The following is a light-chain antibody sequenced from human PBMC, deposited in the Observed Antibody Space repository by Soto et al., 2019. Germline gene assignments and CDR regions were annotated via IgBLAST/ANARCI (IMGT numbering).Light chain of an antibody. CDR2: GVS. V-gene: IGKV3-20*01. CDR3: QQYNNWPPGT. Sequence: ENVLTQSPGTLSLSPGARATLSCRASQTLSANFLAWYQQKPGQAPKLVIYGVSKRATGIPDRFSGSGSGTDFTLTIARLEPEDFAVYFCQQYNNWPPGTFGQGTKLQIK. CDR1: QTLSANF. J-gene: IGKJ2*02.